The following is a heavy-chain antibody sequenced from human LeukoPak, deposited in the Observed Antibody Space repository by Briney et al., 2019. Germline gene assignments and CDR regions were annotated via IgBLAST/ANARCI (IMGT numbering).Heavy chain of an antibody. CDR2: INTNTGKP. Sequence: GSVKISCKASGYTFTSYAMNWGRQAPGQGLEWMGWINTNTGKPTYAQGFTGRFVFSLDTSVSTAYLQISSLKAEDTAVYYCGRGRGYYYDSSGYFAFDIWGQGTMVTVSS. CDR3: GRGRGYYYDSSGYFAFDI. CDR1: GYTFTSYA. D-gene: IGHD3-22*01. V-gene: IGHV7-4-1*02. J-gene: IGHJ3*02.